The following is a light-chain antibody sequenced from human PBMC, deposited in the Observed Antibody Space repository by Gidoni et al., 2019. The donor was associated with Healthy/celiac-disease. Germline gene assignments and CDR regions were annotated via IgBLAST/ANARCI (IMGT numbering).Light chain of an antibody. V-gene: IGKV1-12*01. Sequence: DIQMTQSPSSVSASVGDRVTITCRASQDISSWLAWYQQKPGKAPKLLIYAASNWQSGVPSRFSGSGSGTDFTLTIRSLQPEDFATYYCQQANNFPLAFGQGTRLEIK. CDR3: QQANNFPLA. CDR1: QDISSW. J-gene: IGKJ5*01. CDR2: AAS.